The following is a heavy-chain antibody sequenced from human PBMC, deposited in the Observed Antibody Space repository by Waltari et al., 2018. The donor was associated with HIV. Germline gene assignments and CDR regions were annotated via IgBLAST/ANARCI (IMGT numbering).Heavy chain of an antibody. Sequence: EVQLVESGGGLVQSGRSLRLSCVASGFTFHEHALHWVRQAPGKGLEWVSGISSHSVAIAYVDSVKGRFTISRDNAKNSLYLQMNSLRPEDTALYFCAKGPDYGGYSYYSYGLDVWGPGTTVTVS. CDR3: AKGPDYGGYSYYSYGLDV. J-gene: IGHJ6*02. CDR2: ISSHSVAI. V-gene: IGHV3-9*01. D-gene: IGHD4-17*01. CDR1: GFTFHEHA.